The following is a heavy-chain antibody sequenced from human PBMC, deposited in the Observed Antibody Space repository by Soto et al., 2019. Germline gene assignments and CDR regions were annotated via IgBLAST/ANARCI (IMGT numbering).Heavy chain of an antibody. J-gene: IGHJ4*02. V-gene: IGHV3-23*01. CDR1: EFTFSSYA. Sequence: PGGSLRLSCAASEFTFSSYAMSWVRQAPGKGLEWVSAISGSGGSTYYADSVKGRFTISRDNSKNTLYLQMNSLRAEDTAVYYCAKDGWAPYYYGSGSRWAIDYWGQGTLVTVSS. CDR2: ISGSGGST. CDR3: AKDGWAPYYYGSGSRWAIDY. D-gene: IGHD3-10*01.